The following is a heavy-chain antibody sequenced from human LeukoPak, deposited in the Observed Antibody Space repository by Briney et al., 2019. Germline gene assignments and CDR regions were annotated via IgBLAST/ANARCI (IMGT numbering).Heavy chain of an antibody. V-gene: IGHV4-30-4*01. D-gene: IGHD4-17*01. CDR1: GGSISSGDYY. CDR3: ARYDYGEYYYYGMDA. Sequence: PSETLSLTCTVSGGSISSGDYYWSWIRQPPGKGLEWIGYIYYSGSTYYNPSLKSRVTISVDTSKNQFSLKLSSVTAADTAVYYCARYDYGEYYYYGMDAWGQGTTVTVSS. J-gene: IGHJ6*02. CDR2: IYYSGST.